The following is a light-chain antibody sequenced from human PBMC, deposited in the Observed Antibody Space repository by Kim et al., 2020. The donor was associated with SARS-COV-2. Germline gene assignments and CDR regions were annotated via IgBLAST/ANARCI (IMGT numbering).Light chain of an antibody. V-gene: IGLV4-69*01. J-gene: IGLJ3*02. CDR3: QSWATATRV. Sequence: ASVHIPCPLNSGPEKYAIAWHQQLPEKGPRFLMKVNSDGTQTKGDGIPDRFSGSASGAERYLTISSLQSDDEADYYCQSWATATRVFGGGTQLTVL. CDR2: VNSDGTQ. CDR1: SGPEKYA.